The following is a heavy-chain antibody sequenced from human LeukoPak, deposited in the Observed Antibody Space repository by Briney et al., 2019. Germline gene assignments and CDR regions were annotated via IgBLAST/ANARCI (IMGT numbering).Heavy chain of an antibody. CDR1: GFTFSSYG. V-gene: IGHV3-30*02. D-gene: IGHD3-22*01. J-gene: IGHJ4*02. Sequence: GGSLRLSCAASGFTFSSYGMHWVRQAPGKGLEWVAFIRYDGSNKYYADSVKGRFTISRDNSKNTLYLQMNSLRAEDTAVYYCAKDGSYYYDSSGYSPFDYWGQGTLVTVSS. CDR3: AKDGSYYYDSSGYSPFDY. CDR2: IRYDGSNK.